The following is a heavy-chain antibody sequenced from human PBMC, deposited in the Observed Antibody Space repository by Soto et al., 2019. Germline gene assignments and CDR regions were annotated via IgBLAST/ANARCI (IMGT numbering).Heavy chain of an antibody. V-gene: IGHV4-38-2*02. D-gene: IGHD3-10*01. CDR2: ISHTGRT. CDR1: GSSITNSFY. J-gene: IGHJ5*01. CDR3: ATSHYTVEVIDS. Sequence: SETLSLTCRVSGSSITNSFYWGWIRQSPEKGLEWIGSISHTGRTSYNPSLKSRVSISVDTSKNQFSLTLTSVTAADTALYFCATSHYTVEVIDSWGQGALVTVSS.